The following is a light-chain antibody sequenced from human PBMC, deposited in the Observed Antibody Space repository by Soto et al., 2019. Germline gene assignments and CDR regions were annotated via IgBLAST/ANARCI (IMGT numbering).Light chain of an antibody. CDR1: SSNIGSNV. CDR3: AAWDDSLTGPV. V-gene: IGLV1-44*01. Sequence: QSVLTQPPSASGTPGQRVTISCSGSSSNIGSNVLNWYQQLPGTAPKLLIYSNNQRPSGVPDRFSGSKSGTSASLAISGLQSDDEADYYCAAWDDSLTGPVFGTGTKATVL. J-gene: IGLJ1*01. CDR2: SNN.